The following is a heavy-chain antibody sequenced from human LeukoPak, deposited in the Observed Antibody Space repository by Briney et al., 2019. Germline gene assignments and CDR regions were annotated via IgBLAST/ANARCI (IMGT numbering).Heavy chain of an antibody. CDR2: ISGSGGST. D-gene: IGHD4-17*01. CDR3: AKERQTGDYFTSDF. Sequence: GGSLRLSCAASGFTFSSYAMSWVRQAPGKGLEWVSAISGSGGSTYYADSVKGRFTISRDNSKNTLYLQMSSLRADDTAVYYCAKERQTGDYFTSDFWGQGTLVTVSS. CDR1: GFTFSSYA. J-gene: IGHJ4*02. V-gene: IGHV3-23*01.